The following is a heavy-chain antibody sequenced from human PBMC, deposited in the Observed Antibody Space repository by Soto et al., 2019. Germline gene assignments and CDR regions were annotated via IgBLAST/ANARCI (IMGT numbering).Heavy chain of an antibody. CDR3: ARGGNTIFGVVIRYYYYYYMDV. D-gene: IGHD3-3*01. Sequence: QVQLQQWGAGLLKPSETLSLTCAVYGGSFSGYYWSWIRQPPGKGLEWIGEINHSGSTNYNPSLKSRVTISVDTSNNQFSLKLSSVTAADSAVYYCARGGNTIFGVVIRYYYYYYMDVWGKGTTVTVSS. J-gene: IGHJ6*03. CDR2: INHSGST. V-gene: IGHV4-34*01. CDR1: GGSFSGYY.